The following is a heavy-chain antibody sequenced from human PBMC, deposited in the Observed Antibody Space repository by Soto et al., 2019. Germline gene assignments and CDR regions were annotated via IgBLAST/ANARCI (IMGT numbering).Heavy chain of an antibody. CDR1: GVSISRSY. Sequence: SETLSLTCTVSGVSISRSYWNWIRQPPGKGLEWIGYIDYTGTTNYNPSLKSRVTISIDTSKNQFSLNLSSVTAADTAVYYCARALITMVRGVISGIDYWGQGTLVTVSS. V-gene: IGHV4-59*01. D-gene: IGHD3-10*01. J-gene: IGHJ4*02. CDR2: IDYTGTT. CDR3: ARALITMVRGVISGIDY.